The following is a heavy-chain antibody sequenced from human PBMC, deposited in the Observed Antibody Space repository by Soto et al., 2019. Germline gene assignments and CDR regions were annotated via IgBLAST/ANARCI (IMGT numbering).Heavy chain of an antibody. J-gene: IGHJ6*02. V-gene: IGHV1-69*06. Sequence: QVQLVQSGAEVKKPGSSVKVSCKASGGTFSSYAIRWVRQAPGQGLEWMGGIIPIFGTANYAQTFQGRVTITADKSTSTAYMELSSLRSEDKAVYYCASRSNYYYGDCDQYDYYGMDVWGQGTTVNVS. CDR3: ASRSNYYYGDCDQYDYYGMDV. D-gene: IGHD4-17*01. CDR1: GGTFSSYA. CDR2: IIPIFGTA.